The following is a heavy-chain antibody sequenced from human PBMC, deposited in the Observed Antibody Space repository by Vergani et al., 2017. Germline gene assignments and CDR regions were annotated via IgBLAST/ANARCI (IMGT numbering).Heavy chain of an antibody. CDR2: IYHSGST. V-gene: IGHV4-39*07. J-gene: IGHJ4*02. CDR3: ARDLGGSYYRYFDY. D-gene: IGHD1-26*01. Sequence: QLQLQESGPGLVKPSETLSLTCTVSGGSISSSSYYWGWIRQPPGKGLEWIGEIYHSGSTNYNPSLKSRVTISVDKSKNQFSLKLSSVTAADTAVYYCARDLGGSYYRYFDYWGQGTLVTVSS. CDR1: GGSISSSSYY.